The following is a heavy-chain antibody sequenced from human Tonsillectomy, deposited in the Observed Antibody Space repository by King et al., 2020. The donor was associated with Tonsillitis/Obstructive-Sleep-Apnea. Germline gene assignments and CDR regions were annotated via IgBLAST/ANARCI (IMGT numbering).Heavy chain of an antibody. CDR1: GYTFTGYY. CDR2: INPNSGGT. J-gene: IGHJ5*02. Sequence: QLVQSGAEVKKPGASVKVSCKASGYTFTGYYMHWVRQAPGQGLEWMGRINPNSGGTNYAQKFQGRVTMTRDTSISTAYMELGRLRSDDTAVYYCASAHGGYCSSTSCYGVRYNWFDPWGQGTLVTVSS. CDR3: ASAHGGYCSSTSCYGVRYNWFDP. D-gene: IGHD2-2*01. V-gene: IGHV1-2*06.